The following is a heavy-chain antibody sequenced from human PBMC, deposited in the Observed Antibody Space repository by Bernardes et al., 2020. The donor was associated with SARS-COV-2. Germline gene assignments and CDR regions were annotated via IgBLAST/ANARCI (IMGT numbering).Heavy chain of an antibody. Sequence: GGSLRLSCEASGFSLSSYAMSWVRQAPGKGLEWISYISSSHETIYYADSVKGRFTISRDNAKNFLYLQMNSLRADDTARYYCARDRMTYGDYDYWGQGTLVTVSS. CDR2: ISSSHETI. CDR1: GFSLSSYA. D-gene: IGHD4-17*01. CDR3: ARDRMTYGDYDY. J-gene: IGHJ4*02. V-gene: IGHV3-48*04.